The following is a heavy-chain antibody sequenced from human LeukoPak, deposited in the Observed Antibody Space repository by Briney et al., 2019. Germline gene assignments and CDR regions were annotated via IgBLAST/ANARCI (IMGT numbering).Heavy chain of an antibody. Sequence: GGSLGLSCAASGFTFSSYAMHWVRQAPGKGLEWVANIKQDGSEKYYVDSVKGRFTISRDNAKNSLYLQMNSLRADDTAVYYCARGRDYAGIAAMYDHWGQGMLVTVSS. D-gene: IGHD4-23*01. J-gene: IGHJ4*02. CDR2: IKQDGSEK. V-gene: IGHV3-7*03. CDR3: ARGRDYAGIAAMYDH. CDR1: GFTFSSYA.